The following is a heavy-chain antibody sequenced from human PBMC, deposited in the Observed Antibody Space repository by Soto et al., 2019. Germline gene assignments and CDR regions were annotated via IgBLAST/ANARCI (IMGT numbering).Heavy chain of an antibody. Sequence: QVQLQESGPGLVKPSQTLSLTCTVSGGSISRGGYYWSWIRQHPGKGLEWIGYIYYSGGTYYNPCIKNRVTIAVDTSENQFSLRLSSVTAADTAVYYCARKDSGYADYMDVWGKGTTVTVSS. CDR1: GGSISRGGYY. V-gene: IGHV4-31*03. D-gene: IGHD5-12*01. CDR3: ARKDSGYADYMDV. CDR2: IYYSGGT. J-gene: IGHJ6*03.